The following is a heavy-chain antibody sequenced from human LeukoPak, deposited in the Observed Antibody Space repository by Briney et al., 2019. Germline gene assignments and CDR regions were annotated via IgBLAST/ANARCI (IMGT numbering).Heavy chain of an antibody. V-gene: IGHV4-59*01. CDR1: GGSISSYY. CDR2: IYYSGST. J-gene: IGHJ4*02. Sequence: SETLSLTCTVSGGSISSYYWSWIRQPPGKGLEWIGYIYYSGSTNYNPSLKSRVTISVDTSKNQFSLKLSSVTAADTAVYYCAREQRGSTGTFDYWGQGTLVTVSS. CDR3: AREQRGSTGTFDY. D-gene: IGHD1-14*01.